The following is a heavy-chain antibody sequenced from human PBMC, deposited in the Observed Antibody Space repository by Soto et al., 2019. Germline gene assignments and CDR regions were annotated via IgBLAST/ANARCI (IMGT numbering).Heavy chain of an antibody. D-gene: IGHD3-22*01. CDR2: IYYSGST. J-gene: IGHJ4*02. V-gene: IGHV4-39*01. Sequence: SETLSLTCTVSGGSISSSSYYWGWIRQPPGKGLEWIGSIYYSGSTYYNPSLKSRVTISVDTSKNQFSLKLSSVTAADTAVYYCARLRTTMIVVVITTPYFDYWGQGTPVTVYS. CDR3: ARLRTTMIVVVITTPYFDY. CDR1: GGSISSSSYY.